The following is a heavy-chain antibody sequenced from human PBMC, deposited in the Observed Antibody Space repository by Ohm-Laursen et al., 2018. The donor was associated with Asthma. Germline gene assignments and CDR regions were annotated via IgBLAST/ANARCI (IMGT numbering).Heavy chain of an antibody. CDR2: IYYSGST. CDR3: ARDYGSGSYLGAFDI. J-gene: IGHJ3*02. Sequence: SQTLSLTCTVSGGSISSGGYYWSWIRQHPGKGLEWIGYIYYSGSTNYNPSLKSRVTISVDTSKNQFSLKLSSVTAADTAVYYCARDYGSGSYLGAFDIWGQGTMVTVSS. D-gene: IGHD3-10*01. CDR1: GGSISSGGYY. V-gene: IGHV4-61*08.